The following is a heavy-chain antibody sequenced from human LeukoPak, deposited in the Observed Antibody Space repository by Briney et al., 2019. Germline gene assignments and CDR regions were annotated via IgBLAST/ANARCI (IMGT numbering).Heavy chain of an antibody. J-gene: IGHJ6*02. CDR2: IKQDGNEK. CDR1: GFTFSSYC. CDR3: ARETVYGSGSYYSPFYYYGMDV. Sequence: PGGSLRLSCAASGFTFSSYCMTWVRQAPGKGLEWVANIKQDGNEKYYVDSVKGRFTTSRDNAKNSLYLQMNSLRVEDTAVYYCARETVYGSGSYYSPFYYYGMDVWGQGTTVTVSS. D-gene: IGHD3-10*01. V-gene: IGHV3-7*01.